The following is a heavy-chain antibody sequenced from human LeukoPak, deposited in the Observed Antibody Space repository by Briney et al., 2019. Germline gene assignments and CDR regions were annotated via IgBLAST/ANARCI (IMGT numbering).Heavy chain of an antibody. CDR3: ARSGWVMPFDY. V-gene: IGHV4-34*01. CDR1: GGSFSGYY. D-gene: IGHD6-19*01. CDR2: INHSGST. Sequence: SETLSLTCAVYGGSFSGYYWSWIRQPPGKGLEWIGEINHSGSTNYDPSLKSRVTISVDTSKNQSSLKLSSVTAADTAVYYCARSGWVMPFDYWGQGTLVTVSS. J-gene: IGHJ4*02.